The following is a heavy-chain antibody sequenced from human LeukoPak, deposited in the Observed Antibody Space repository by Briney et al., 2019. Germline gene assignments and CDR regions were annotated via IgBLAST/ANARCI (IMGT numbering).Heavy chain of an antibody. V-gene: IGHV1-18*01. CDR2: MSAYNGKT. CDR3: ASLHYGGKWGLDY. J-gene: IGHJ4*02. D-gene: IGHD4-23*01. CDR1: GYSFTSYG. Sequence: PGASVKVSCKASGYSFTSYGFNWVRQAPGQGLEWMGWMSAYNGKTNYAHSLQGRVTVTADTSTSTAYMELSSLRSEDTAVYYCASLHYGGKWGLDYWGQGTLVTVSS.